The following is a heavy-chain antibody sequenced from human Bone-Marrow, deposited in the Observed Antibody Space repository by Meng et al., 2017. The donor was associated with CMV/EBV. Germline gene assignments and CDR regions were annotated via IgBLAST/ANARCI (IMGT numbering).Heavy chain of an antibody. CDR3: LRDYDFWSRGGY. Sequence: GESLKISCSGSGFTFSTYAVNWVRQAPGKGLEWVAVVSFDGETKYYADSVKGRFTISRDNSKNTVYLQMNSLRAEDTALYHCLRDYDFWSRGGYWGQGTLVTVSS. CDR2: VSFDGETK. D-gene: IGHD3-3*01. J-gene: IGHJ4*02. V-gene: IGHV3-30*04. CDR1: GFTFSTYA.